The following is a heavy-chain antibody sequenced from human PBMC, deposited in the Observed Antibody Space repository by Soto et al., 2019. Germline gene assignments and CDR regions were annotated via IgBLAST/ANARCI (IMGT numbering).Heavy chain of an antibody. Sequence: QVQLVQSGAEVKKPGASVKVSCKASGYTFTSYYMHWVRQAPGQGLEWMGIINPSGGSTSYAQKFQGRVTMTRDTSTSTVYMELSSLRSEYTAVYYCARALRVTQVDYWGQGTLVTVSS. V-gene: IGHV1-46*01. D-gene: IGHD3-10*01. CDR2: INPSGGST. J-gene: IGHJ4*02. CDR3: ARALRVTQVDY. CDR1: GYTFTSYY.